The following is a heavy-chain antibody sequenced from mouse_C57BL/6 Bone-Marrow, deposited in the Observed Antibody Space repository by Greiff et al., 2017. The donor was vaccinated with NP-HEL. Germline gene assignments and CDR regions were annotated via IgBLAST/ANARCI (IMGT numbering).Heavy chain of an antibody. CDR1: GYTFTSYW. CDR3: TRKDYGSSFAWFAY. V-gene: IGHV1-5*01. D-gene: IGHD1-1*01. J-gene: IGHJ3*01. Sequence: EVQLQQSGTVLARPGASVKMSCKTSGYTFTSYWMHWVKQRPGQGLEWIGAIYPGNSDTSYNQKCKGKAKLTAVTSASTAYMELSSLTNEDSAVYYCTRKDYGSSFAWFAYWGQGTLVTVSA. CDR2: IYPGNSDT.